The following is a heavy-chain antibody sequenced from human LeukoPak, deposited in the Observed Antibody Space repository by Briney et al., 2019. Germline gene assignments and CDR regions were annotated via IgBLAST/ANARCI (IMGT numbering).Heavy chain of an antibody. CDR3: ARDGFGSGLPF. J-gene: IGHJ4*02. Sequence: GRSLRLSCAVSAFTFSSYEMNWVRPAPGKGLEWVSSITHNSNFVYYADSVKGRFTISRDNAKNSLYLQRNTLRVEDTAVYYCARDGFGSGLPFWGQGTLVTVSS. D-gene: IGHD6-19*01. V-gene: IGHV3-21*01. CDR1: AFTFSSYE. CDR2: ITHNSNFV.